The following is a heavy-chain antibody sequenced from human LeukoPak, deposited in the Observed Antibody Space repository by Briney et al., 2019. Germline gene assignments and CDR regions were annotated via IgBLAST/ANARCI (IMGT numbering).Heavy chain of an antibody. CDR3: ARLGRRDGYNILDY. CDR1: GGSISSYY. CDR2: IYYSGST. Sequence: SETLSLTCTVSGGSISSYYWSWIRQPPGKGLEWIGYIYYSGSTNYNPSPKSRVTISVDTSKNQFSLKLSSVTAADTAVYYCARLGRRDGYNILDYWGQGTLVTVSS. J-gene: IGHJ4*02. V-gene: IGHV4-59*08. D-gene: IGHD5-24*01.